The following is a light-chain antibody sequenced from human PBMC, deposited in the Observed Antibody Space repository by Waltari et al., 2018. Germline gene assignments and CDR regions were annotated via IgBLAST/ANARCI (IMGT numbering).Light chain of an antibody. Sequence: QSVLTQPPSVSAAPGQRVTISCTGDSSNIGNNYCSWYRQFPGTAPKLLIYEDSERPSGIPGRFSGSKSGTSATLDITGLQAGDEADYYCGTWDSSLSGAVFGGGTHLTVL. V-gene: IGLV1-51*02. J-gene: IGLJ7*01. CDR3: GTWDSSLSGAV. CDR1: SSNIGNNY. CDR2: EDS.